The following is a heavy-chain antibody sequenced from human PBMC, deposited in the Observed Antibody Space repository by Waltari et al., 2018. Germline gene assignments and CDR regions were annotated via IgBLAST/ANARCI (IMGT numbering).Heavy chain of an antibody. J-gene: IGHJ4*02. CDR2: IGYDGSKN. CDR3: VKPNGSGRYSHAGLES. Sequence: QVQVVASGGGVVQPGGSRRLSWAPSGCGFPFTSFGFHWVRQATGKGLEWMAFIGYDGSKNYNADSVKGRFTISRDNSNKMVYLQMNSLRGEDTAVYYCVKPNGSGRYSHAGLESWGQGTLVTVSS. V-gene: IGHV3-30*02. CDR1: GFPFTSFG. D-gene: IGHD3-10*01.